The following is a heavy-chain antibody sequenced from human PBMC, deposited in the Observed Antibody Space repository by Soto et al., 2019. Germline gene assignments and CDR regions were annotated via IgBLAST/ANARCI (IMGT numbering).Heavy chain of an antibody. V-gene: IGHV3-48*03. CDR2: ISSSGSTI. J-gene: IGHJ3*02. CDR3: ARDIRYSSGWDI. CDR1: GFTFSSYE. Sequence: GGSLRLSCAASGFTFSSYEMNWVRQAPGKGLEWVSYISSSGSTIYYADSVKSRFTISRDNAKNSLYLQMNSLRAEDTAVYYCARDIRYSSGWDIWGQGTMVTVSS. D-gene: IGHD6-19*01.